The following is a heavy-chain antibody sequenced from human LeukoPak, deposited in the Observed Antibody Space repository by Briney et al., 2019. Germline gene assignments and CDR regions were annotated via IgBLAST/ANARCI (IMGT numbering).Heavy chain of an antibody. D-gene: IGHD6-13*01. CDR1: AYTFTGYY. CDR3: ARVDSSIWDSFDY. CDR2: INPNSRGT. Sequence: ASVTVTCKASAYTFTGYYLRWVRQAPGQGLEWMGWINPNSRGTNYAQKFQGRVTMTRDTSISTAYMELSSLRSDDTAVFYCARVDSSIWDSFDYWAKGTVLTVSS. V-gene: IGHV1-2*02. J-gene: IGHJ4*02.